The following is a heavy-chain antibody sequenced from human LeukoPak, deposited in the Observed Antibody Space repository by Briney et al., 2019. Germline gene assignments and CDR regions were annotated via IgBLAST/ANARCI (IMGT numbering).Heavy chain of an antibody. J-gene: IGHJ4*02. D-gene: IGHD6-13*01. CDR1: EFIFSGYW. Sequence: PGGSLRFSCEASEFIFSGYWMTWVRQAPGKGLEWVANIKQDGSEKQYVDSVRGRFTISRDNAKNSLYLQMNSLRVEDTAVYYCARDGFVGAADYWGQGTLVTVSS. V-gene: IGHV3-7*01. CDR3: ARDGFVGAADY. CDR2: IKQDGSEK.